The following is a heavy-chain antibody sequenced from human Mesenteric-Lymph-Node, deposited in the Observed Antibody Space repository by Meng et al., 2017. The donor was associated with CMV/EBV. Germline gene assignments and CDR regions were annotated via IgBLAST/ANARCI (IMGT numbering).Heavy chain of an antibody. CDR2: IKEDGSEK. CDR3: AKDARLYSSDWGGYFDSDMDV. D-gene: IGHD6-19*01. V-gene: IGHV3-7*01. CDR1: GFTFNNYC. Sequence: GGSLRLSCGASGFTFNNYCMRWVRRQAPGKGLEWVANIKEDGSEKYYVGLVKGRFAISRDSAKNSLYLQMNSVKAEDTAVYYCAKDARLYSSDWGGYFDSDMDVWGQGTTVTVSS. J-gene: IGHJ6*02.